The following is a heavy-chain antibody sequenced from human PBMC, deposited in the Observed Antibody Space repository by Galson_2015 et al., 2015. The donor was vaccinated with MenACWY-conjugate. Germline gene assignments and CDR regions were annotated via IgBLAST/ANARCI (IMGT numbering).Heavy chain of an antibody. V-gene: IGHV5-51*01. J-gene: IGHJ4*02. D-gene: IGHD3-3*02. Sequence: QSGAEVKKPGESLKMSCKASEYSFRRFWIGWVRQMPGKGLEWMGIIYPGDSDTRYSPSFQGQVTISADTSISTVYLQWTRLQASDTAIYYCARPLSGTISPFHYGGPGPLVAVAS. CDR3: ARPLSGTISPFHY. CDR2: IYPGDSDT. CDR1: EYSFRRFW.